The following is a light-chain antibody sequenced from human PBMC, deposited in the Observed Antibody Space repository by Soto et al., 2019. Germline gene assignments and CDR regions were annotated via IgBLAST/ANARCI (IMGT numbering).Light chain of an antibody. J-gene: IGLJ1*01. V-gene: IGLV1-44*01. Sequence: QCVLTLPPSASGTPGQRFTISCSGSISNIGSNTVNWYQQLPGTAPKRLIYSNNQRPSGVPDRFSGSKSGTSASLAISGLQSDDEADYYCPAWDDSLNGYVFGTGTKVTVL. CDR1: ISNIGSNT. CDR2: SNN. CDR3: PAWDDSLNGYV.